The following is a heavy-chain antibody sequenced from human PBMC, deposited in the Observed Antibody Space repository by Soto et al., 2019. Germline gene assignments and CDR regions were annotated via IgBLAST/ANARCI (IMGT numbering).Heavy chain of an antibody. CDR3: AQDNMVRGVKGLFDY. D-gene: IGHD3-10*01. V-gene: IGHV3-23*01. CDR2: ISGSGGST. CDR1: GFTFSSYA. Sequence: EVQLLESGGGLVQPGGSLRLSCAASGFTFSSYAMSWVRQAPGKGLEWVSAISGSGGSTYYADSVKGRFTISRDNSKNTLYLQMNSLRAEDTVVYYCAQDNMVRGVKGLFDYWRQGTLVTVSS. J-gene: IGHJ4*02.